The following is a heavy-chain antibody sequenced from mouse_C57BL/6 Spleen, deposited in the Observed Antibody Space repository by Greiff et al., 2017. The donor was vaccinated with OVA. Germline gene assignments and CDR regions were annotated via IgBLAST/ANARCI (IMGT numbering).Heavy chain of an antibody. CDR1: GYTFTSYW. V-gene: IGHV1-64*01. CDR3: ARSAYYSNAYYFDY. Sequence: QVQLKQPGAELVKPGASVKLSCKASGYTFTSYWMHWVKQRPGQGLEWIGVIHPNSGSTNYNEKFKSKATLTVDKSSSTAYMQLSSLTSDDSAVYYCARSAYYSNAYYFDYWGQGTTLTVSS. J-gene: IGHJ2*01. D-gene: IGHD2-5*01. CDR2: IHPNSGST.